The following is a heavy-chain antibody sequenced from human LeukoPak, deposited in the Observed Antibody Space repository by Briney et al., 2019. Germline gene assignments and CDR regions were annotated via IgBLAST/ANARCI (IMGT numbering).Heavy chain of an antibody. CDR1: GFTFSSYS. J-gene: IGHJ4*02. CDR3: AREAPTCCHDY. V-gene: IGHV3-21*01. Sequence: GGSLRLSCAASGFTFSSYSMNWVRQAPGKGLEWVSSISSSSSYIYYADSVKGRFTISRDNAKNSLYLQMNSLRAEDTAVYYCAREAPTCCHDYWGQGTLVTVSS. D-gene: IGHD2-2*01. CDR2: ISSSSSYI.